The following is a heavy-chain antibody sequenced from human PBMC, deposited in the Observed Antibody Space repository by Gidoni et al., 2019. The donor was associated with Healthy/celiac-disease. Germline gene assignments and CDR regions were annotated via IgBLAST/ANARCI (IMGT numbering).Heavy chain of an antibody. CDR3: ASIVVVPAATSGDDDAFDI. Sequence: EVQLLESGGGLVQPGGSLRLSCAASGLTFSSYAMSWVRQAPGKGLEWVSAISGSGGSTYYADSVKGRFTISRDNSKNTLYLQMNSLRAEDTAVYYCASIVVVPAATSGDDDAFDIWGQGTMVTVSS. CDR2: ISGSGGST. D-gene: IGHD2-2*01. CDR1: GLTFSSYA. V-gene: IGHV3-23*01. J-gene: IGHJ3*02.